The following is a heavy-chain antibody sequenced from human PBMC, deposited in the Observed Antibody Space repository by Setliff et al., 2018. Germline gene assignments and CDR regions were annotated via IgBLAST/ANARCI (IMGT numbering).Heavy chain of an antibody. CDR3: FGAGTCSY. D-gene: IGHD3-10*01. V-gene: IGHV3-7*01. J-gene: IGHJ4*02. CDR2: IKQDGSEK. CDR1: GFTFSSYW. Sequence: PGGSLRLSCAASGFTFSSYWMSWVRQAPGKGLEWVANIKQDGSEKYYVDSVKGRFTISRDNAKNSLSQQMNNLRTEDTAVYYCFGAGTCSYWGQGTLVTVSS.